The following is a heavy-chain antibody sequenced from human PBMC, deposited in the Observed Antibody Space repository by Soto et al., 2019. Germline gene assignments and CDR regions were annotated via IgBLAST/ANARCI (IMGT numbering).Heavy chain of an antibody. D-gene: IGHD6-19*01. CDR1: GLTFSSYS. Sequence: PGGSLRLSCAASGLTFSSYSMNWVRQAPGKGLEWISSISSSSSYIYYADSVKGRFTISRDNAKNSLYLQMNSLRAEDTAVYYRARVQQWLVDSYGMDVWGQGTTVTVSS. CDR3: ARVQQWLVDSYGMDV. J-gene: IGHJ6*02. CDR2: ISSSSSYI. V-gene: IGHV3-21*01.